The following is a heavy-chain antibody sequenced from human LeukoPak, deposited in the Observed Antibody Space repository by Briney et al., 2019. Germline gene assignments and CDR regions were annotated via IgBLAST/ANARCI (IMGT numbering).Heavy chain of an antibody. Sequence: GGSLRLSCAASGFTFSNYAMSWVRQAPGEGLEWVSAITGSGSNTHYADSVKGRFTISRDISNNTLFLQMSSLRAEDTAVYYCAKQAYGSGTYTTASFDSWGQGTLVTVSS. V-gene: IGHV3-23*01. D-gene: IGHD3-10*01. CDR3: AKQAYGSGTYTTASFDS. J-gene: IGHJ4*02. CDR1: GFTFSNYA. CDR2: ITGSGSNT.